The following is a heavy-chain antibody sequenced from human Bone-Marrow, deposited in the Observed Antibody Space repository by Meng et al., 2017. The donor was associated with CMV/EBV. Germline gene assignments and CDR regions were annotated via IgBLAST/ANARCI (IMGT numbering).Heavy chain of an antibody. J-gene: IGHJ4*02. CDR1: GGSISSRSYY. CDR2: IYYSGST. CDR3: ARDWGSGYAWGY. V-gene: IGHV4-39*07. D-gene: IGHD5-12*01. Sequence: SETLSLTCTVSGGSISSRSYYWGWIHQPPGKGLEWIGSIYYSGSTFFNPSLKSRVTISVETSKNQFSLKVSSVTAADTAVYYCARDWGSGYAWGYWGPGTLVTVSS.